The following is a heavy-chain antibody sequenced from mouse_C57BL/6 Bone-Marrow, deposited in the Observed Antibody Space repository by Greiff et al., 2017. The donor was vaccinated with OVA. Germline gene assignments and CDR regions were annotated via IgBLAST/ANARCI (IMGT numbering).Heavy chain of an antibody. V-gene: IGHV15-2*01. CDR3: ARATTVVATPYAMDY. CDR2: ILTSIGRT. D-gene: IGHD1-1*01. CDR1: DSEVFPIAY. J-gene: IGHJ4*01. Sequence: VQLQQSGSELRSPGSSVKLSCKDFDSEVFPIAYMSWVRQKPGHGFEWIGGILTSIGRTIYGEKFEDKATLDADTLSNTAYLELNSLTSEDSASYYCARATTVVATPYAMDYWGQGTSVTVSS.